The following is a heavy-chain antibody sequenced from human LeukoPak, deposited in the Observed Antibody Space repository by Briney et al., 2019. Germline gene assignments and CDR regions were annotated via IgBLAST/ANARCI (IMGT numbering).Heavy chain of an antibody. CDR3: AKGGYCSGGSCLNIDY. D-gene: IGHD2-15*01. Sequence: RGSLRLSCAASGFTFDDYGMSWVRQAPGKGLEWVSLISGDGGSTYYADSVKGRFTISRDNSKNSLYLQMNSLRTEDTALYYCAKGGYCSGGSCLNIDYWGQGTLVTVSS. CDR2: ISGDGGST. V-gene: IGHV3-43*02. J-gene: IGHJ4*02. CDR1: GFTFDDYG.